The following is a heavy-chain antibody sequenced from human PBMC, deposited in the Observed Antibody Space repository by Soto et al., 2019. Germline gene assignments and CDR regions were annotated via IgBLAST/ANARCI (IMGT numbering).Heavy chain of an antibody. D-gene: IGHD4-17*01. J-gene: IGHJ4*02. CDR2: ITPSSGST. Sequence: QVQLVQSGAEVKNPGASVKVSCKASGYTFTTYYMHWLRQARGQGLEWMGIITPSSGSTRYEQKFQDSFTMTRDTSTSTVYMELSSLRSEDTAVYYCARAVSTKPAPIDYWGQGTLVTVSS. V-gene: IGHV1-46*01. CDR1: GYTFTTYY. CDR3: ARAVSTKPAPIDY.